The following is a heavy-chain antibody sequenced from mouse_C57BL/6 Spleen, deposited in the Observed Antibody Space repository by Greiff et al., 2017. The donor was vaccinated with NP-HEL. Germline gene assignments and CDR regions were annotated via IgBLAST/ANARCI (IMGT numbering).Heavy chain of an antibody. CDR1: GYTFTSYW. V-gene: IGHV1-64*01. J-gene: IGHJ4*01. Sequence: QVQLQQPGAELVKPGASVKLSCKASGYTFTSYWMHWVKQRPGQGLEWIGMIHPNSGSTNYNEKFKSKATLTVDKSSSTAYMQLSSLTSEDSAVYYCSSSLLWYNYYALDYWGQGTSVTVSS. D-gene: IGHD2-1*01. CDR3: SSSLLWYNYYALDY. CDR2: IHPNSGST.